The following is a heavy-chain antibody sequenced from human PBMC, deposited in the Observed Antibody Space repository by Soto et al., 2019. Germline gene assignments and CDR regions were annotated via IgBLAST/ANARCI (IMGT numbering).Heavy chain of an antibody. CDR1: GGSISSGGDS. V-gene: IGHV4-30-2*01. D-gene: IGHD3-10*01. Sequence: QLQLQESGSGLVKLSQTLCLTCAVSGGSISSGGDSWSWIRQPPGKGLEWIGYIYHSGRTYYNPSLKSRVTISVDRSKNQFSLKLSSVTAADMAVYYCARVPGPWGQGTLVTVSS. J-gene: IGHJ5*02. CDR2: IYHSGRT. CDR3: ARVPGP.